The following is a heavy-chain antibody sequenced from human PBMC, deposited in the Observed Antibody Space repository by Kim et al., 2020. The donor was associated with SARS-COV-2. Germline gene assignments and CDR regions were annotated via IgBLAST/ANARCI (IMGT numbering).Heavy chain of an antibody. D-gene: IGHD3-3*01. V-gene: IGHV3-21*01. Sequence: ADSVKGRFTISRDNAKNSLYLQMNSLRAEDTAVYYCARAKIGLWSGYYNWGQGTLVTVSS. CDR3: ARAKIGLWSGYYN. J-gene: IGHJ4*02.